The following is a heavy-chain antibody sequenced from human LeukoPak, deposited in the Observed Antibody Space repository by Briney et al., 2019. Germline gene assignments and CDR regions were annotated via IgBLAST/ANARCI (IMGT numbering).Heavy chain of an antibody. J-gene: IGHJ4*02. Sequence: SGTLSLTCAVYGGSFSGYYWTWIRQPPGKGLELIGEIHYSGRINYNPSLKSRVTISADTSNNHFSLKMNSVTAADTAVYYCSRGTDAYKCGNSWGQGTLVTVSS. CDR2: IHYSGRI. CDR3: SRGTDAYKCGNS. V-gene: IGHV4-34*01. CDR1: GGSFSGYY. D-gene: IGHD5-24*01.